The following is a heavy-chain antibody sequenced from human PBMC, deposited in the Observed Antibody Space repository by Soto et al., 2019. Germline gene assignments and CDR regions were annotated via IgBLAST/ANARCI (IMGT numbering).Heavy chain of an antibody. CDR1: GFTFSSYG. V-gene: IGHV3-33*01. CDR3: ARDRATYPHYYFGL. J-gene: IGHJ2*01. D-gene: IGHD1-26*01. CDR2: IWYDGSNK. Sequence: QVQLVESGGGVVQPGRSLRLSCAASGFTFSSYGMHWVRQAPGKGLEWVALIWYDGSNKYYADSVKGRFTITRDNSKNTLYLQMNSLRAEDTAVYYCARDRATYPHYYFGLWGRGTLVSVSS.